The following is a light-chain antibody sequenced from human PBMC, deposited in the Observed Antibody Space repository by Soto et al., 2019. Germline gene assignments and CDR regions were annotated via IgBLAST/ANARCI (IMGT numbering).Light chain of an antibody. CDR1: QRISSW. J-gene: IGKJ1*01. CDR3: QLYNSPPWT. V-gene: IGKV1-5*03. CDR2: KAS. Sequence: DIQMTQSPSTLSASVGDRVTITCRASQRISSWLAWYQQRPGKVPRLLIYKASTLESGVPSRFSGSGSGTEFTLTISSLQPDDFATSYCQLYNSPPWTFGQGTKVAIK.